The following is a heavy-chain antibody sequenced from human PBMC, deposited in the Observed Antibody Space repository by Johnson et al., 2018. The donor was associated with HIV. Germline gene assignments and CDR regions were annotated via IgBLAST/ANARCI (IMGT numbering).Heavy chain of an antibody. V-gene: IGHV3-7*03. CDR2: IKHDGSEK. J-gene: IGHJ3*02. Sequence: VQLVESGGGLVKPGGSLRLSCSASGFTFSDYYMSWIRQAPGKGLEWVANIKHDGSEKYYVDSVKGRFTISRDNAKNSLYLQMNSLRAEDTAVYYCAREGAGEPPIWGQGTMVTVSS. CDR3: AREGAGEPPI. D-gene: IGHD7-27*01. CDR1: GFTFSDYY.